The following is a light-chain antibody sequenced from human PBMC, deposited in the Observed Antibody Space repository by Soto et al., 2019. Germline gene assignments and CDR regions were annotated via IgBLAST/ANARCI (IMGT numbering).Light chain of an antibody. V-gene: IGKV3-11*01. CDR2: DAS. Sequence: EIVLTQSPATLSLSPGERATLSCRASQSVSSYLAWYQQKPGQAPRLLIYDASNRATGIPARFSGSGSGTDFTLTITSLEPEDFAVYYCQQRSNWPPIFTFGPGTNVDFK. CDR1: QSVSSY. CDR3: QQRSNWPPIFT. J-gene: IGKJ3*01.